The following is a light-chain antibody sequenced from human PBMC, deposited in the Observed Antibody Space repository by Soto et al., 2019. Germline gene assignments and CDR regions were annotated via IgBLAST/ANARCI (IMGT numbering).Light chain of an antibody. Sequence: DIVMTQSPDSLAVSLGERATINCKSSQKVLYSSNNKNYLAWYQQKPGQPPRLLIYWASTRESGVPDRFSGSGSGTDFTLTITSLQAEDVAVYYCQQYYSIPFTFGPGTKVDIK. CDR2: WAS. V-gene: IGKV4-1*01. CDR1: QKVLYSSNNKNY. CDR3: QQYYSIPFT. J-gene: IGKJ3*01.